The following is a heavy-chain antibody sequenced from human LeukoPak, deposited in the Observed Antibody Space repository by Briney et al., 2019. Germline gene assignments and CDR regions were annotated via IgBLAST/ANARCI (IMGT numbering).Heavy chain of an antibody. D-gene: IGHD5-18*01. V-gene: IGHV3-53*01. J-gene: IGHJ4*02. CDR2: IYSGGST. CDR3: ARGLARSRYSYGIDY. Sequence: GGSLRLSCAASGFTVGSNYMSWVRQAPGKGLEWVSVIYSGGSTYYADSVKGRFTISRDNSKNTLYLQMNSLRAEDTAVYYCARGLARSRYSYGIDYWGQGTLVTVSS. CDR1: GFTVGSNY.